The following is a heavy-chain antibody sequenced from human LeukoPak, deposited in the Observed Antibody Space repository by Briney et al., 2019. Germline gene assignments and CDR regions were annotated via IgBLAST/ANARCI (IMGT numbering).Heavy chain of an antibody. Sequence: ASVKVSCKASGYTFTSYGINWVRQAPGQGLEWMGWISAYNGNTNYAQKLQGRVTMTTDTSTSKAYMELRSLRSDDTAVYYCARVWDPDIVVVPAAIFPGVGDNWFDPWGQGTLITVSS. V-gene: IGHV1-18*01. D-gene: IGHD2-2*02. J-gene: IGHJ5*02. CDR3: ARVWDPDIVVVPAAIFPGVGDNWFDP. CDR2: ISAYNGNT. CDR1: GYTFTSYG.